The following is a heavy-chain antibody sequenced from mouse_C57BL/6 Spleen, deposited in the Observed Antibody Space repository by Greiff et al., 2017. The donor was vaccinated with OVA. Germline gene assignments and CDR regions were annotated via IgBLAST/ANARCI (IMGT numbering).Heavy chain of an antibody. J-gene: IGHJ3*01. CDR2: IYPSDSAT. Sequence: VKLQQPGAELVRPGSSVKLSCKASGYTFTSYWMDWVKQRPGQGLAWIGNIYPSDSATHYNPTFKDKATLTVDKSSSKAYMQRSSLTAEDSAVYYCARSRDYGNYGAWLAYWGQGTLVTVSA. V-gene: IGHV1-61*01. CDR1: GYTFTSYW. CDR3: ARSRDYGNYGAWLAY. D-gene: IGHD2-1*01.